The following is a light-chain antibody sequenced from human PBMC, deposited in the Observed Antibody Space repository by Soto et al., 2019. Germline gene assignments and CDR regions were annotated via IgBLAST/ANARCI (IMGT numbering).Light chain of an antibody. J-gene: IGLJ1*01. CDR2: DVN. CDR3: CSFAGSYTSYV. Sequence: QSALTQPRSVSGSPGQSVTISCTRTSNYVSWYQQHPGQAPKLMIYDVNKRPSGIPDRFSGSKSGNTASLTISGLQAEDEADYYCCSFAGSYTSYVFGAGTKLTVL. V-gene: IGLV2-11*01. CDR1: SNY.